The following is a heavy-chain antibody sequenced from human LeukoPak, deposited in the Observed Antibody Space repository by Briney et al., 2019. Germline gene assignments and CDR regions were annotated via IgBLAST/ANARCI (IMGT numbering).Heavy chain of an antibody. V-gene: IGHV3-53*01. D-gene: IGHD5-18*01. J-gene: IGHJ3*01. CDR1: GFSVSSKY. Sequence: GGSLRLSCAASGFSVSSKYMTWVRQAPGKGLEWVSVIYADGTTYYAESVKGRFTVSRDNSKNTVYLQMNGLRAEDTAVYYCAKNRGYSYGYAFDVWGQGTMVTVSS. CDR2: IYADGTT. CDR3: AKNRGYSYGYAFDV.